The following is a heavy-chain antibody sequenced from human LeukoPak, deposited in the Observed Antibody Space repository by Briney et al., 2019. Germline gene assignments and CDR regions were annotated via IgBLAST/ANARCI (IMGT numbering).Heavy chain of an antibody. CDR2: ISAYNGNT. J-gene: IGHJ5*02. D-gene: IGHD2-8*01. Sequence: ASVKVSCKASGYTFTSYGISWVRQAPGQGLEWMGWISAYNGNTNYAQKLQGRVTMTTDTSTSTAYMELRSLRSDDTAVYYCARVPESHCTNGVCYAGFIYWFDPWGQGTLVTVSS. CDR3: ARVPESHCTNGVCYAGFIYWFDP. V-gene: IGHV1-18*01. CDR1: GYTFTSYG.